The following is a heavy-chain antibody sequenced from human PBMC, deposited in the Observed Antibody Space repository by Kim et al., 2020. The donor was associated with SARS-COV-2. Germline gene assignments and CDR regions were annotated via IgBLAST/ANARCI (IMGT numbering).Heavy chain of an antibody. V-gene: IGHV3-13*01. D-gene: IGHD6-13*01. CDR1: GFTFSSYG. Sequence: GGSLRLSCAASGFTFSSYGMHWVRQATGKGLEWVSGIGTAGDTYYQGSVKGRFTISRENDKNSVYLQMNSLRAGDTAVYYCSRGDSSSWYYFYYWVQGTLVTVSS. CDR3: SRGDSSSWYYFYY. J-gene: IGHJ4*02. CDR2: IGTAGDT.